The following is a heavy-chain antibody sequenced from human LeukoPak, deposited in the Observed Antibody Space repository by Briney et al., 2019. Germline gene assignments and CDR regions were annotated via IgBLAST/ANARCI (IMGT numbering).Heavy chain of an antibody. CDR1: GGSMSSGYYY. J-gene: IGHJ4*02. V-gene: IGHV4-30-4*01. Sequence: SQTLSLTCTVSGGSMSSGYYYWSWIRQPPGKGLEWIGYIYYSGSTYYNPSLKSRVTISVDTSKSQFSLKLSSVTAADTAVYYCASQPGYYSRTSCYTSDYWGQGTLVTVSS. CDR3: ASQPGYYSRTSCYTSDY. CDR2: IYYSGST. D-gene: IGHD2-2*02.